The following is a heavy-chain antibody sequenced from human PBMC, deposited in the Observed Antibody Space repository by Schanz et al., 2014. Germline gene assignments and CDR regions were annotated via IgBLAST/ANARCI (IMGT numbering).Heavy chain of an antibody. CDR2: ISDSGTYT. CDR3: AASSGWHPSTDY. Sequence: PGGSLRLSCAASGFVFGDYYMTWIRQAPGKGLEWLSYISDSGTYTNYEDSVKGRFTISRDNAKSSLYLQMNSLRVEDTAVYYCAASSGWHPSTDYWGQGTLVTVSS. J-gene: IGHJ4*02. V-gene: IGHV3-11*03. CDR1: GFVFGDYY. D-gene: IGHD6-19*01.